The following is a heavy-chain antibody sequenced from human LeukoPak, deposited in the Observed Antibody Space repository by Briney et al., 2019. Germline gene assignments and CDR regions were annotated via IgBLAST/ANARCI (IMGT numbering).Heavy chain of an antibody. CDR2: IYYSGSN. CDR3: ARTGGSYPDAFDI. CDR1: GGSISSYY. V-gene: IGHV4-59*08. D-gene: IGHD1-26*01. Sequence: SETLSLTCTVSGGSISSYYWSWIRQPPGKGLEWIGYIYYSGSNNYNPSLKSRVTISVDKSKNQFSLKLSSVTAADTAVYYCARTGGSYPDAFDIWGQGTTVTVSS. J-gene: IGHJ3*02.